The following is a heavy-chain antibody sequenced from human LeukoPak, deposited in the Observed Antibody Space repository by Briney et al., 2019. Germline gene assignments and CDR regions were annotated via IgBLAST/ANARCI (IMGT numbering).Heavy chain of an antibody. CDR2: INPNSGGT. D-gene: IGHD6-6*01. J-gene: IGHJ4*02. Sequence: ASVKVSCKASGYTFTGYYMHWVRQAPGQGLEWMGWINPNSGGTNYAQKFQGRVTMTGDTSISTAYMELSRLRSDDTAVYYCARTQSLGRQLVKKYYFDYWGQGTLVTVSS. CDR3: ARTQSLGRQLVKKYYFDY. CDR1: GYTFTGYY. V-gene: IGHV1-2*02.